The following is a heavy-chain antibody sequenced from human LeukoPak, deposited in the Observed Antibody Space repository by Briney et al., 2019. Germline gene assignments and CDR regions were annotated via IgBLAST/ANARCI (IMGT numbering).Heavy chain of an antibody. CDR2: VYYSGNT. Sequence: SETLSLTCTVSGVSISSSYSYWGWIRQPPGMGLAWIGSVYYSGNTYYNPSLKSRVTISVDTSKNQFSLNLNSVTAADTAVYYCARERTMTSFDYWGQGTLVTVSS. D-gene: IGHD3-22*01. CDR3: ARERTMTSFDY. CDR1: GVSISSSYSY. J-gene: IGHJ4*02. V-gene: IGHV4-39*07.